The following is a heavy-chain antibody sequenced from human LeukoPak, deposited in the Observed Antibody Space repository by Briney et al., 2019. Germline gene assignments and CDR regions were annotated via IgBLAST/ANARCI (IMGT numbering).Heavy chain of an antibody. CDR2: ISGSGGST. D-gene: IGHD6-13*01. CDR1: GFTFSSYA. Sequence: GGSLRLSCAASGFTFSSYAMSWVRQAPGKGLEWVSAISGSGGSTYYADSVKGRFTISRDNSKNTPYLQMNSLRAEDTAVYYCAKSPRSRSADQLKEDYYMDVWGKGTTVTVSS. J-gene: IGHJ6*03. V-gene: IGHV3-23*01. CDR3: AKSPRSRSADQLKEDYYMDV.